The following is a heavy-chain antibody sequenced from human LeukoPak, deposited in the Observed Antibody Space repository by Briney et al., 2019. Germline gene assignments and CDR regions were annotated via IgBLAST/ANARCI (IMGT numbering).Heavy chain of an antibody. V-gene: IGHV3-23*01. CDR1: GFTFSDYG. Sequence: GGSLRLSCAAAGFTFSDYGMNWVRQAPGKGLEWVSGISGSGISTYYADSVKGRFTISRDNSKNTLYLQMNSLRVEDTAVYYCAKDHYYGSGSYYNDNYMDVWGKGTTVTISS. CDR2: ISGSGIST. D-gene: IGHD3-10*01. CDR3: AKDHYYGSGSYYNDNYMDV. J-gene: IGHJ6*03.